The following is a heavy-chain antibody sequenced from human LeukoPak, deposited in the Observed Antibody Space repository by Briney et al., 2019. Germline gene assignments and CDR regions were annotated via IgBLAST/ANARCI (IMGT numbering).Heavy chain of an antibody. Sequence: GGSLSLSCAASAFIFSSYAMSWVRQAPGKGLEWVSSIGGSGVNTYHADSVKGRFTISWDNSKNTLYLQMNSLRAEDTAVYFCAKDRQGSSGQRAVDYGGQGTLVTVSS. CDR2: IGGSGVNT. CDR3: AKDRQGSSGQRAVDY. CDR1: AFIFSSYA. D-gene: IGHD6-13*01. J-gene: IGHJ4*02. V-gene: IGHV3-23*01.